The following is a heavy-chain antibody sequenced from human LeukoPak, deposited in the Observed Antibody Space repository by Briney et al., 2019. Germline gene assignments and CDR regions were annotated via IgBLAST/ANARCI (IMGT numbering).Heavy chain of an antibody. V-gene: IGHV3-48*03. CDR2: ISSSGSTI. Sequence: PGGSLRLSCAASGFTFSSYEMNWVRQAPGKGLEWISYISSSGSTIYYADSVQGRFTISRDNAKNSLYLQMSSLRAEDTAVYYCAREAAYYFDFWGQGTLVTVSS. J-gene: IGHJ4*02. CDR3: AREAAYYFDF. D-gene: IGHD6-13*01. CDR1: GFTFSSYE.